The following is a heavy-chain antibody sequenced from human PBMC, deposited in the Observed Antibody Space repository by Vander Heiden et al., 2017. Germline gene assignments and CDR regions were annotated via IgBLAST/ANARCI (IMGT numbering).Heavy chain of an antibody. Sequence: VQQVQSGAEVKKAGASVKVSCKASGYTFTGYYMHWVRQAPGQGLEWMGWINPNSGGTNYAQKFQGRVTMTRDTSISTAYMELSRLRSDDTAVYYCARTYYYDSSGPRRDYWGQGTLVTVSS. CDR2: INPNSGGT. CDR1: GYTFTGYY. CDR3: ARTYYYDSSGPRRDY. J-gene: IGHJ4*02. D-gene: IGHD3-22*01. V-gene: IGHV1-2*02.